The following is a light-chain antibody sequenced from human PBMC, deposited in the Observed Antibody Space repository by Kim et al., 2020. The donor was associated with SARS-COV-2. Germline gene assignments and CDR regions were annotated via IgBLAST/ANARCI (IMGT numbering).Light chain of an antibody. V-gene: IGLV3-25*03. J-gene: IGLJ2*01. CDR3: QSADSSGTYVV. CDR2: KDS. CDR1: ALPKQN. Sequence: SYELTQPPSVSVSPGQTARITCSGDALPKQNAYWYQQKPGQAPVLVIYKDSARPSGIPERFSGSSSGTIVTLTISGVQAEDEADYYCQSADSSGTYVVFGGGTQLTVL.